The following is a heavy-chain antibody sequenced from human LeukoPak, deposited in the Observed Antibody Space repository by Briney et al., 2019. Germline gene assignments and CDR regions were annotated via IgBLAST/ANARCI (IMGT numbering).Heavy chain of an antibody. CDR2: ISSSSSTI. J-gene: IGHJ5*02. CDR1: GFTFSSYC. V-gene: IGHV3-48*04. Sequence: PGGSLRLSCAASGFTFSSYCMNWVRQAPGKGLEWVSYISSSSSTIYYADSVKGRFTISRDNAKNSLYLQMNSLKTEDTAVYYCTTGSWFDPWGQGTLVTVSS. CDR3: TTGSWFDP.